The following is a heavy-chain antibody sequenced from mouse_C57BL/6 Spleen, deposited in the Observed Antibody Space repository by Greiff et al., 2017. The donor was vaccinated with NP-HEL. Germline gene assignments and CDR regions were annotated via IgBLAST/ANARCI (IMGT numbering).Heavy chain of an antibody. D-gene: IGHD1-1*01. J-gene: IGHJ1*03. CDR3: ARHEEITTVVAKGYWYFDV. V-gene: IGHV1-62-2*01. CDR1: GYTFTEYT. CDR2: FYPGSGSI. Sequence: QVQLQQSGAELVKPGASVKLSCKASGYTFTEYTIHWVKQRSGQGLEWIGWFYPGSGSIKYNEKFKDKATLTADKSSSTVYMELSRLTSEDSAVYFCARHEEITTVVAKGYWYFDVWGTGTTVTVSS.